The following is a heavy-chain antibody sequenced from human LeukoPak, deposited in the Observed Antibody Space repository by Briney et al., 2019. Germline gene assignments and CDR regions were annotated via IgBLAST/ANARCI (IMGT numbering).Heavy chain of an antibody. V-gene: IGHV4-61*02. CDR2: IYTTGST. J-gene: IGHJ3*02. D-gene: IGHD3-10*01. CDR1: GASISGGSYY. Sequence: SETLSLTCTVSGASISGGSYYWSWIRQPAGKGLEWIGRIYTTGSTNYNPSLKSRVTISVDTSKNQFSLELSSVTAADTAVYYCARSPGGSGTRAFGIWGQGTMVTVSS. CDR3: ARSPGGSGTRAFGI.